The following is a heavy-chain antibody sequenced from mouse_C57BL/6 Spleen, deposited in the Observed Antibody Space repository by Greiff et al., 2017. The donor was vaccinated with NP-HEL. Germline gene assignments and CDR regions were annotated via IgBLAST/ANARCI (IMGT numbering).Heavy chain of an antibody. CDR3: ASVGLDY. Sequence: QVQLQQPGAELVIPGASVKLSCKASGYTFTSYWMHWVKQRPGQGLEWIGEIDPSDSYTNYNQKFKGKSTLTVDKSTITAYMQLSSLTSEDSAVYYCASVGLDYWGKGTTLTVSS. CDR2: IDPSDSYT. J-gene: IGHJ2*01. CDR1: GYTFTSYW. V-gene: IGHV1-69*01.